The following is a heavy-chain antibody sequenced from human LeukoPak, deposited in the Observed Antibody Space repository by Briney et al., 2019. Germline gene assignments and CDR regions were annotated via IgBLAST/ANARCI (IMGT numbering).Heavy chain of an antibody. CDR2: MNPNSGNT. Sequence: GASVKVSCKASGYTFTSYDINWVRQATGQGLEWMGWMNPNSGNTGYAQKFQGRVTMTRNTSISTAYMELSSLRSEDTAVYYCARDYLPSSIAAPDYWGQGTLVTVSS. CDR3: ARDYLPSSIAAPDY. J-gene: IGHJ4*02. CDR1: GYTFTSYD. V-gene: IGHV1-8*01. D-gene: IGHD6-6*01.